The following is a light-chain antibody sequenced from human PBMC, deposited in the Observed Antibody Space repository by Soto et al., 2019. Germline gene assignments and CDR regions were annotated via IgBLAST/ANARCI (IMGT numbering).Light chain of an antibody. V-gene: IGLV2-18*02. CDR1: SSDVGNYNR. J-gene: IGLJ1*01. Sequence: QSVLTQPPSVSGSPGQSVTISCTGTSSDVGNYNRVSWYQQPPGTAPKVIIYEVSNRPSGVPDRFSGSKSGNTASLTISGLQAEDEADYYCSSDTSSSTYVFGTGTKLTVL. CDR3: SSDTSSSTYV. CDR2: EVS.